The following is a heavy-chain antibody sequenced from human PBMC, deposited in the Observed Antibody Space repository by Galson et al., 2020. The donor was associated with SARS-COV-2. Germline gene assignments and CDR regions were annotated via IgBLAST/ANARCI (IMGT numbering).Heavy chain of an antibody. D-gene: IGHD4-17*01. CDR1: GTSISSGSYS. Sequence: SETLSLTCAVSGTSISSGSYSWNCIRQPQGKGLAWIGYIYHSGGTYYNPSLKSRVTISGDRSKNQFSLRLSSVTAADTAVYYCARLHYGEYAPEAFDIWGPGTRVTVAS. J-gene: IGHJ3*02. CDR3: ARLHYGEYAPEAFDI. CDR2: IYHSGGT. V-gene: IGHV4-30-2*01.